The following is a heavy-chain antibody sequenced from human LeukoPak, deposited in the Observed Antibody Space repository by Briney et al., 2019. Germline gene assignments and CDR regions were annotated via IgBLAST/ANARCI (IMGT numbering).Heavy chain of an antibody. J-gene: IGHJ5*02. Sequence: ASVKVSCKASGYTFTSYGISWVRQAPGQGLEWMGWISAYNGNTNYAQKLQGRVTMTTDTSTSTAYMELRSLRSDDTAVYYCARVRVYGDYDADRFDPWGQGTLVTVSS. CDR3: ARVRVYGDYDADRFDP. CDR1: GYTFTSYG. CDR2: ISAYNGNT. V-gene: IGHV1-18*01. D-gene: IGHD4-17*01.